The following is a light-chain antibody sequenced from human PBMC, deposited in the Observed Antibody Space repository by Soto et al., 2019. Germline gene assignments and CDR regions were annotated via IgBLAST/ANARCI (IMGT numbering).Light chain of an antibody. J-gene: IGKJ1*01. CDR3: QQYNNWT. V-gene: IGKV3-15*01. CDR2: DAS. CDR1: QSVSSK. Sequence: EIVMTQSPATLSVSPGERATLSCRASQSVSSKVAWYQQKPGQAPRLLIYDASVRATGIPDRFSGRGSGTEFTHTISSLQSEDFAFYYCQQYNNWTFGQGTRVVIK.